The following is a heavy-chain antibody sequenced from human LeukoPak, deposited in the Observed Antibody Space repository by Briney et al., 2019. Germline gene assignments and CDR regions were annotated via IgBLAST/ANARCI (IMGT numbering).Heavy chain of an antibody. J-gene: IGHJ3*02. CDR1: GDSVSSNSAA. CDR3: AREAIQLWSGNAFDI. D-gene: IGHD5-18*01. CDR2: TYYRSKWYY. Sequence: SQTLSLTCVISGDSVSSNSAAWNWIRQSPSRGLEWLGRTYYRSKWYYHYAVSMKSRITVNPDTSKNQFSLKLSSVTAADTAVYYCAREAIQLWSGNAFDIWGQGTMVTVSS. V-gene: IGHV6-1*01.